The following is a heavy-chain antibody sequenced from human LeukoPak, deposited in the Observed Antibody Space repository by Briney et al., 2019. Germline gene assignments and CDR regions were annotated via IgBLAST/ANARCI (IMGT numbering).Heavy chain of an antibody. J-gene: IGHJ6*02. CDR1: GFTFSSYG. CDR2: IWYDGSNK. Sequence: PGGSLRLSCAASGFTFSSYGMHWVRQAPGKGLEGVAVIWYDGSNKYYADSVKGRFTISRDNSKNTLYLQMNSLRAEDTAVYYCARDIMGYSSGWYGYYYYGMDVWGQGTTVTVSS. V-gene: IGHV3-33*01. D-gene: IGHD6-19*01. CDR3: ARDIMGYSSGWYGYYYYGMDV.